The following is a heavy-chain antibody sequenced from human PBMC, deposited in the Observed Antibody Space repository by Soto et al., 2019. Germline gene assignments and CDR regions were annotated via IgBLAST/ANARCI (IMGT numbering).Heavy chain of an antibody. V-gene: IGHV3-30*18. CDR2: IGFDGNVS. CDR1: GFTFSSHG. CDR3: AKEFRHDNWFFEH. J-gene: IGHJ4*02. Sequence: GGSLRLSCAVSGFTFSSHGMQWVRQAPGKGLEWVAVIGFDGNVSHYTDSVKGRFTVSRDNSKNTLYLQMNSLRAEDTAVYYCAKEFRHDNWFFEHWGQGTLVTVSS. D-gene: IGHD3-22*01.